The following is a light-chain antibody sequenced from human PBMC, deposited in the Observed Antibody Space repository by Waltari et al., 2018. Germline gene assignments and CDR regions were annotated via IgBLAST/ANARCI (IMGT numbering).Light chain of an antibody. Sequence: QSVLTQPPSVSGAPGQRVTISCTGSSSNIGPNYDVHWYQQLPGTAPKLLICDNNNRPSGVPDRFSGSKSGTSASLAITGLQADDEADYYCQSYDRSLSAWVFGGGTKVTVL. J-gene: IGLJ3*02. CDR3: QSYDRSLSAWV. CDR2: DNN. V-gene: IGLV1-40*01. CDR1: SSNIGPNYD.